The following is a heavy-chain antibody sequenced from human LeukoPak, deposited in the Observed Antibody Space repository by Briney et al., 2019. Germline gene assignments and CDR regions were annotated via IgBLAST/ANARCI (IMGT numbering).Heavy chain of an antibody. J-gene: IGHJ6*02. Sequence: ASVKVSCKASGYTFTSYDINWVRQATGQGLEWMGWMNPNSGNTGYAQKFQGRVTMTRNTSISTAYMELSSLRSEDTAMYYCARDSSTRDDYYYYYGMDVWGQGTTVTVSS. D-gene: IGHD2-2*01. V-gene: IGHV1-8*01. CDR1: GYTFTSYD. CDR2: MNPNSGNT. CDR3: ARDSSTRDDYYYYYGMDV.